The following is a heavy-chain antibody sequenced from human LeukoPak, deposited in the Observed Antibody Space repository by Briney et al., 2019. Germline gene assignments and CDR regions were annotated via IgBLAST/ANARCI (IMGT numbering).Heavy chain of an antibody. D-gene: IGHD7-27*01. V-gene: IGHV1-18*01. CDR3: ARVALTGEKYGMDV. CDR1: GYTFTSYG. Sequence: ASVKVSSKASGYTFTSYGISWVRQAPGQGLEWMGWISAYNGNTNYAQKLQGRVTMTTDTSTSTAYMELRSLRSDDTAVYYCARVALTGEKYGMDVWGQGTTVTVSS. CDR2: ISAYNGNT. J-gene: IGHJ6*02.